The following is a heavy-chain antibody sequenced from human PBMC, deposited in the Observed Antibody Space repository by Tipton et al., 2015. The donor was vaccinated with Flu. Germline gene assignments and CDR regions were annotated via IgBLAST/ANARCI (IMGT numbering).Heavy chain of an antibody. CDR2: IYSSGST. V-gene: IGHV4-39*01. CDR3: ARRDYSNYVSEPKNWFDP. Sequence: TLSLTCNVSGGSISSSSDYWGWIRQPPGKRLEWIGTIYSSGSTYFNPSLRSRVTISVDTSKNQFSLRLSSVTAADTAVYYCARRDYSNYVSEPKNWFDPWGQGILVTVSS. CDR1: GGSISSSSDY. D-gene: IGHD4-11*01. J-gene: IGHJ5*02.